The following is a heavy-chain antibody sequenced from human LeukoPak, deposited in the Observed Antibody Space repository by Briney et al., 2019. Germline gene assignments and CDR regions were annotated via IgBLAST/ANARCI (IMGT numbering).Heavy chain of an antibody. CDR3: ARDGTRYYYYYYMDV. V-gene: IGHV3-48*04. J-gene: IGHJ6*03. D-gene: IGHD1-26*01. CDR1: GFTFSSYS. CDR2: ISSSSSTI. Sequence: GGSLRLSCAASGFTFSSYSMNWVRQALGKGLEWVSYISSSSSTIYYADSVKGRFTISRDNAKNSLYLQMNSLRAEDTAVYYCARDGTRYYYYYYMDVWGKGTTVTVSS.